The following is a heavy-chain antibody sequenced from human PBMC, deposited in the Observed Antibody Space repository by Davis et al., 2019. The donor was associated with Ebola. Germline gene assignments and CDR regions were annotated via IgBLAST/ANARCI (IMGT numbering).Heavy chain of an antibody. CDR1: GYSFTTYA. CDR2: INTNTGNP. J-gene: IGHJ5*02. CDR3: ARELTAAAGTLRLTWFDP. Sequence: AASVKVSCKASGYSFTTYAMNWVRQAPGQGLEWMGWINTNTGNPTYAQGFTGRFVFSLDTSVSTAYLQISSLKAEDTAVYYCARELTAAAGTLRLTWFDPWGQGTLVTVSS. D-gene: IGHD6-13*01. V-gene: IGHV7-4-1*02.